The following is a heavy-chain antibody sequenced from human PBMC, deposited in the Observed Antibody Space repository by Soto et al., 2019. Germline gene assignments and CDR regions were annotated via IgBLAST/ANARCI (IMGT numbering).Heavy chain of an antibody. J-gene: IGHJ6*02. CDR2: ISGSGGST. CDR1: GFTFSSYA. Sequence: EVQLLESGGGVVQPGGSLRLSCAASGFTFSSYAMSWVRQAPGKGLEWVSAISGSGGSTYYADSVKGRFTISRDNSKNTLYLQMNSLRAEDTAVYYCAKAGSGSYNPSVYYYYGMDVWGQGTTVTVSS. CDR3: AKAGSGSYNPSVYYYYGMDV. V-gene: IGHV3-23*01. D-gene: IGHD3-10*01.